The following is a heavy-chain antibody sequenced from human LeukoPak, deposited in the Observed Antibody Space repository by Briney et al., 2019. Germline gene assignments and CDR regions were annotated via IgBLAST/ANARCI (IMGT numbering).Heavy chain of an antibody. CDR3: ARGMSSIAARHHNWFDP. CDR1: GGSFSGYY. Sequence: SETMSLTCAVYGGSFSGYYWSWIRQPPGKGLEWIGEINHSVSTNYNPSFRSRVTISVDTSKNQFSLKLSSVTAADTAVYYCARGMSSIAARHHNWFDPWGQGTLVTVSS. D-gene: IGHD6-6*01. J-gene: IGHJ5*02. V-gene: IGHV4-34*01. CDR2: INHSVST.